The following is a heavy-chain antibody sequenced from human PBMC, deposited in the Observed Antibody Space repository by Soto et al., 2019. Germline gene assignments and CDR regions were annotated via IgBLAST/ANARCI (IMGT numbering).Heavy chain of an antibody. CDR1: GFTFSSYA. Sequence: EVQLLESGGGLVQPGGSLRLSCAASGFTFSSYAMSWVRQAPGKGLEWVSAISGSGGSTYYADSVKGRFTISRDNSNNTLYLQMNSLRAEDTDVYYCAKGTSGAMSGVGAFDIWGQGTMVTVSS. V-gene: IGHV3-23*01. D-gene: IGHD2-15*01. CDR3: AKGTSGAMSGVGAFDI. CDR2: ISGSGGST. J-gene: IGHJ3*02.